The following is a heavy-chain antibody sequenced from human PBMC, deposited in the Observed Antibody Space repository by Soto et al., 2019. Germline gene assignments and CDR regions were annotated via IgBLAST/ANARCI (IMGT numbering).Heavy chain of an antibody. CDR1: DGPITSHF. CDR3: ARDNVWSGYYSFFDY. Sequence: QVQLQESGPGLVKPSETLSLTCSVSDGPITSHFWSWIRQPARKRLEWIGRIYSSGSTIYNPSLTSRVTMSVDTYKNQFSLKLRYVTDADTAVYYCARDNVWSGYYSFFDYWGQGTLVTVSS. J-gene: IGHJ4*02. V-gene: IGHV4-4*07. D-gene: IGHD3-3*01. CDR2: IYSSGST.